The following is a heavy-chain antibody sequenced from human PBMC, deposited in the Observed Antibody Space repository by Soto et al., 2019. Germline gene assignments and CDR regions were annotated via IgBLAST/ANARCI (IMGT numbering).Heavy chain of an antibody. D-gene: IGHD2-21*01. CDR1: GFKFSAFA. CDR3: AKRGSSGGDGGPFSFHY. Sequence: EVQLLESGGGLVQPGGSLRLSCAASGFKFSAFAMTWVRQVPGKGLEWVSSVSFSGNSPYYADAVKGRFTISKDNSNNTLYLQMHGLRDDDTATYYCAKRGSSGGDGGPFSFHYWGQGIQVTVSS. CDR2: VSFSGNSP. J-gene: IGHJ4*02. V-gene: IGHV3-23*01.